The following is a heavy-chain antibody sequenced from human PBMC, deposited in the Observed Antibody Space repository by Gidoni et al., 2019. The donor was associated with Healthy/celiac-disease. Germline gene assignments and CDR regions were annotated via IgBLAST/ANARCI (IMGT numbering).Heavy chain of an antibody. Sequence: QVQLVESGGGVVQPGWSLRLSCAASGFTFSSYGMHWVRQAPGKGLEWVAVIWYDGSNKYYADSVKGRFTISRDNSKNTLYLQMNSLRAEDTAVYYCARASEVVPAATYYYGMDVWGQGTTVTVSS. CDR1: GFTFSSYG. J-gene: IGHJ6*02. CDR2: IWYDGSNK. CDR3: ARASEVVPAATYYYGMDV. V-gene: IGHV3-33*01. D-gene: IGHD2-2*01.